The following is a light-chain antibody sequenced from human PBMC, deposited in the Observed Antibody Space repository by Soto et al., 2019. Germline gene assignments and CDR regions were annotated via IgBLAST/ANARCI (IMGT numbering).Light chain of an antibody. V-gene: IGKV4-1*01. CDR2: WAS. Sequence: VMTQSPDSLAASLGERATINCKSSQSVLYSSNNKNYLAWYQHKAGQPPKLLIYWASTREYGVPDRFSGSGSGTDFTLTINNRQAEDVAVYYCQQYYSLPLTFGGGTKVEI. CDR1: QSVLYSSNNKNY. J-gene: IGKJ4*01. CDR3: QQYYSLPLT.